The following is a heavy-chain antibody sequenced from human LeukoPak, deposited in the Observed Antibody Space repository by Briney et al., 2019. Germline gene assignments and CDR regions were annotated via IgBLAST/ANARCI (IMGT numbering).Heavy chain of an antibody. CDR3: AKYYEKSLDY. CDR2: IYSGGST. D-gene: IGHD3-22*01. J-gene: IGHJ4*02. CDR1: GFTVRSNY. Sequence: GGSLRLSCATSGFTVRSNYMTWVRQAPGKGLEYVSVIYSGGSTFYSDSVKGRFTISRDNSKNTLYLQLNSLTAGDTAVYYCAKYYEKSLDYWGQGTLVTVSS. V-gene: IGHV3-53*01.